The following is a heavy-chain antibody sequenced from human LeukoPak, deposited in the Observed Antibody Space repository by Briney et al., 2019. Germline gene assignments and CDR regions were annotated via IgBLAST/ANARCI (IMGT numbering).Heavy chain of an antibody. J-gene: IGHJ3*02. CDR2: LHTSGST. V-gene: IGHV4-4*07. CDR3: ARGEGLSSSWYGGAFDI. D-gene: IGHD6-13*01. CDR1: GGSISSYY. Sequence: PSETLSLTCTVSGGSISSYYWSWIRQPAGKGLEWIGRLHTSGSTNYNPSLKSRVTMSVDTSKNQLSLQLSSVTAADTAVYYCARGEGLSSSWYGGAFDIWGQGTMVTVSS.